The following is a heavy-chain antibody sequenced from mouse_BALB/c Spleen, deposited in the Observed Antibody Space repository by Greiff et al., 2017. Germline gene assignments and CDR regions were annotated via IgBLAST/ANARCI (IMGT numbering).Heavy chain of an antibody. J-gene: IGHJ3*01. Sequence: QVQLQQSGAELAKPGASVKMSCKASGYTFTSYWMHWVKQRPGQGLEWIGYINPSTGYTEYNQKFKDKATLTADKSSSTAYMQLSSLTSEDSAVYYCARSRDYVPFAYWGQGTLVTVSA. CDR2: INPSTGYT. V-gene: IGHV1-7*01. D-gene: IGHD2-4*01. CDR1: GYTFTSYW. CDR3: ARSRDYVPFAY.